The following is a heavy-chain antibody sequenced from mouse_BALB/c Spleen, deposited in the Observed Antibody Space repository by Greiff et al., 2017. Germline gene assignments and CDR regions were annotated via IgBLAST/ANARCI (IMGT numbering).Heavy chain of an antibody. D-gene: IGHD2-4*01. CDR1: GYTFSSYW. Sequence: QVQLKESGAELMKPGASVKISCKATGYTFSSYWIEWVKQRPGHGLEWIGEILPGSGSTNYNEKFKGKATFTADTSSNTAYMQLSSLTSEDSAVYYCARTPYDYDPAWFAYWGQGTLVTVSA. J-gene: IGHJ3*01. CDR2: ILPGSGST. CDR3: ARTPYDYDPAWFAY. V-gene: IGHV1-9*01.